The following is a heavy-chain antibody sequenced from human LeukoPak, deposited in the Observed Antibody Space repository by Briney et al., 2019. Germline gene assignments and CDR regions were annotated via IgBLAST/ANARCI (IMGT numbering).Heavy chain of an antibody. J-gene: IGHJ6*02. CDR3: AREQGWSDSYYDMDV. CDR1: GFTFSNYW. V-gene: IGHV3-7*01. CDR2: MKEDGSAR. Sequence: GGSLRLSCVASGFTFSNYWMSWVRQAPGKGLEWLANMKEDGSARYYVDSMKGRFTISRDNAKNSLYLQMNSLRAEDTAVYYCAREQGWSDSYYDMDVWGQGTTVTVSS.